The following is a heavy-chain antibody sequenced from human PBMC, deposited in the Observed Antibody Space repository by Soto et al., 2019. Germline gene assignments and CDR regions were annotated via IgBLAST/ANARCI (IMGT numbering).Heavy chain of an antibody. D-gene: IGHD3-22*01. Sequence: GGSLRLSCAASGFTFSNHWMHWVRQAPGKGLVWVPRISRDGSSTSYADSVKGRFTISRDNAKNALSLQMNSLRADDTAVYYCARGQRDYYDSSTLFDSWGQGTLVTVSS. J-gene: IGHJ4*02. CDR3: ARGQRDYYDSSTLFDS. V-gene: IGHV3-74*01. CDR2: ISRDGSST. CDR1: GFTFSNHW.